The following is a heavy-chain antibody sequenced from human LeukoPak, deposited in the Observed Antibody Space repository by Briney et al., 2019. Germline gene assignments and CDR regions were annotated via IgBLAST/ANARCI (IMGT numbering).Heavy chain of an antibody. J-gene: IGHJ3*02. CDR1: GGTFSSYA. CDR3: ACYGSGSYYNAAFDI. CDR2: IIPIFGTA. D-gene: IGHD3-10*01. V-gene: IGHV1-69*13. Sequence: SVKVSCKASGGTFSSYAISWVRQAPGQGLEWMGGIIPIFGTANYAQKFQGRVTITADESTNTAYMELSSLRSEDTAVYYCACYGSGSYYNAAFDIWGQGTMVTVSS.